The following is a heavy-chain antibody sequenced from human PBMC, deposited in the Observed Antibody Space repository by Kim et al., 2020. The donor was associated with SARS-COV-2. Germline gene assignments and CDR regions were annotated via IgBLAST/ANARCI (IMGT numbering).Heavy chain of an antibody. D-gene: IGHD6-13*01. Sequence: SRVTISVDTSKNQFSLKLSSVTAADTAVYYCARGDQGRGIAAAGTNIFDYWGQGTLVTVSS. V-gene: IGHV4-59*09. J-gene: IGHJ4*02. CDR3: ARGDQGRGIAAAGTNIFDY.